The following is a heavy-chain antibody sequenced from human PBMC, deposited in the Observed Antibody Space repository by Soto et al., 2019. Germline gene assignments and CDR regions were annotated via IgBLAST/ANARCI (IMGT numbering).Heavy chain of an antibody. J-gene: IGHJ6*02. Sequence: QVQLQESGPGLVQPSETLSLTCAVSGDSIDKTNWLNWVRQPPGKGLEWIGEIYYRGNTNYNPSLKSRVTMSVDTSRNQCSLNLNSVTAADTAIYYCARAGAYALDVWGQGTTVTVSS. V-gene: IGHV4-4*02. CDR2: IYYRGNT. CDR1: GDSIDKTNW. CDR3: ARAGAYALDV.